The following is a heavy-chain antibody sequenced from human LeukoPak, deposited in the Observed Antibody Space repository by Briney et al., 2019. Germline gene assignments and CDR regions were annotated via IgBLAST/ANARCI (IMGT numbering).Heavy chain of an antibody. CDR2: IRYDGSNK. CDR1: GFTFSSYG. V-gene: IGHV3-30*02. CDR3: AKDPRRYSSGWYYFDY. D-gene: IGHD6-19*01. J-gene: IGHJ4*02. Sequence: PGGSLRLPCAASGFTFSSYGMHWVRQAPGKGLEWVAFIRYDGSNKYYADSVKGRFTISRGNSKNTLYLQMNSLRAEDTAVYYCAKDPRRYSSGWYYFDYWGQGTLVTVSS.